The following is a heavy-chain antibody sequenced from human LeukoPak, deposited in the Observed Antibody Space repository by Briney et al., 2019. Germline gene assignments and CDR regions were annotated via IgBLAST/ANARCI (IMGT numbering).Heavy chain of an antibody. CDR1: GYTFTDSY. D-gene: IGHD3-10*01. CDR3: ARVPRPDFASGTYRHDYYMDV. CDR2: INAHSGGT. J-gene: IGHJ6*03. V-gene: IGHV1-2*02. Sequence: GASVKVSCKASGYTFTDSYLHWVRQAPGQGLEWMGWINAHSGGTNYAQNFLGRVTMTRDTSVSTGYMELSSLRSDDTAVYYCARVPRPDFASGTYRHDYYMDVWGKGTTVTVSS.